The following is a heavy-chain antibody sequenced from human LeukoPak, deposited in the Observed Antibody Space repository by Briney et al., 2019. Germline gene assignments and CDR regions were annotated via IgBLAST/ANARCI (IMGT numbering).Heavy chain of an antibody. CDR2: IYTSEST. J-gene: IGHJ4*02. CDR1: GGSISSSNYY. D-gene: IGHD3-10*01. Sequence: SETLSLTCSVSGGSISSSNYYWSWIRQPAGTGLEWIGRIYTSESTNYNPSLKSRVTISVDTSRNQFSLKLSSVTAADTAVYYCARGLWFGDENPPYFDYWGQGILVTVSS. V-gene: IGHV4-61*02. CDR3: ARGLWFGDENPPYFDY.